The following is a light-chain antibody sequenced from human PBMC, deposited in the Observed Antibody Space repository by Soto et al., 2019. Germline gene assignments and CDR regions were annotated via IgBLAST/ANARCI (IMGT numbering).Light chain of an antibody. J-gene: IGKJ1*01. CDR2: VAS. V-gene: IGKV3-20*01. Sequence: EIVLTQSPGTLSLSPGERATLSCRASQSVSSSYLAWYQHKPGQAPRLLIYVASSRATGIPDRFSGSGSGTDFTLTISRLEPEDFAVYYCQQYGSSAWPFGQGTKVEIK. CDR3: QQYGSSAWP. CDR1: QSVSSSY.